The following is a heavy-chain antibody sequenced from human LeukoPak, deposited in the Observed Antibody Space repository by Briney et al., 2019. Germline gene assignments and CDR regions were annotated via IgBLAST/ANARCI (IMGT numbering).Heavy chain of an antibody. J-gene: IGHJ4*02. CDR2: INSDGSST. V-gene: IGHV3-74*01. D-gene: IGHD4-17*01. Sequence: SGGSLRLSCATSGFTFSSYWMHWVRQAPGKGLVWVSRINSDGSSTSYADSVKGRFTISRDNAKNTLYLQMNSLRAEDTAVYYCARDYGDYSLDYWGQGTLVTVSS. CDR1: GFTFSSYW. CDR3: ARDYGDYSLDY.